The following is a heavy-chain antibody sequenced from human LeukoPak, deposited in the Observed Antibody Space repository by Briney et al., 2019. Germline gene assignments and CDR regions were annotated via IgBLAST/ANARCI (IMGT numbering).Heavy chain of an antibody. V-gene: IGHV3-7*01. CDR2: IKQDGSEK. CDR1: GFTFSNYW. Sequence: GGSLRLSCAASGFTFSNYWVSWVRQAPGKGLEWVANIKQDGSEKYYVDSVKGRFTISRDNAKNSLYLQMNSLRAEDTAIYYCAREDGDSGWSPTSSDYYYYYGMDVWGQGTTVTVSS. D-gene: IGHD6-19*01. CDR3: AREDGDSGWSPTSSDYYYYYGMDV. J-gene: IGHJ6*02.